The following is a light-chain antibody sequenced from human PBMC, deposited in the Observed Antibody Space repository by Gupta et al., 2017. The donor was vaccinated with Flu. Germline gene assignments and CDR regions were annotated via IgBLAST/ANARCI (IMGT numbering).Light chain of an antibody. J-gene: IGLJ1*01. V-gene: IGLV2-14*01. Sequence: QSALTQPASVSGSPGQSITISCTGTSNDVGGYNYVSWYQQHPGKAPKLMISEVSNRPSGVSNRFSASKSGNTASLTISGLQAEDEADYYCSSYTNSKTRVFGSGTKVTVL. CDR1: SNDVGGYNY. CDR2: EVS. CDR3: SSYTNSKTRV.